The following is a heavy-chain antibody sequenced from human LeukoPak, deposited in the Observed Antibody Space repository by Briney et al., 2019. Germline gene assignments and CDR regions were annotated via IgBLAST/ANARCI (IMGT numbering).Heavy chain of an antibody. CDR2: ISGSGGST. CDR3: AKLSNPYDFWSGYYSPYAFDI. J-gene: IGHJ3*02. D-gene: IGHD3-3*01. Sequence: PGGSLRLSCVASGSTFSSHTMSWVRQAPGKGLEWVSAISGSGGSTYYADSVKGRFTISRDNSKNTLCLQMNSLRAEDTAVYYCAKLSNPYDFWSGYYSPYAFDIWGQGTMVTVSS. V-gene: IGHV3-23*01. CDR1: GSTFSSHT.